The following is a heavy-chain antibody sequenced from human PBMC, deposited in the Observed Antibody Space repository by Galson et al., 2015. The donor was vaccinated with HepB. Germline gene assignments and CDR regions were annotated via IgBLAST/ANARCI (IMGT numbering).Heavy chain of an antibody. CDR2: INSRGGST. V-gene: IGHV1-46*03. J-gene: IGHJ3*01. D-gene: IGHD4-17*01. Sequence: SVKVSCKASGYTFTNYYIHWVRQAPGQGLEWMGIINSRGGSTSYAQIFRGRLIMTRDTSTSTVYMDLSSLRSDDTAVYYCTRAEHDYGDDDAFDVWGQGTMVTVSS. CDR1: GYTFTNYY. CDR3: TRAEHDYGDDDAFDV.